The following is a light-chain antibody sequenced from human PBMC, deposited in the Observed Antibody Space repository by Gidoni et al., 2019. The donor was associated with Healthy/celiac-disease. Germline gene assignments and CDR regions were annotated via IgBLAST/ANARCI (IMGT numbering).Light chain of an antibody. Sequence: DIQITQCPSSLSASVGDRVTITCRASQSISSYLNWYQQKPGKAPKQLIYAASSLESGAPSRFSGSGSGTDFTLTISSLQPEDFATYYCQQSYSTPWTFGQGTKVEIK. CDR2: AAS. V-gene: IGKV1-39*01. J-gene: IGKJ1*01. CDR3: QQSYSTPWT. CDR1: QSISSY.